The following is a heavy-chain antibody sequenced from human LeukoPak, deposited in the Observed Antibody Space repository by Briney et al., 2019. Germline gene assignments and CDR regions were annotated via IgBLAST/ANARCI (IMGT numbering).Heavy chain of an antibody. CDR1: GFTFSSYW. D-gene: IGHD3-10*01. J-gene: IGHJ4*02. Sequence: PGGSLRLSCAVSGFTFSSYWMSWVRQAPGKGLEWVANIKQDGSEENYVDSVKGRFAISRDNAKNSLYLQMNSLRAEDTAVYYCARDLGYYGSGSYYKALGYWGQGTLVTVSS. V-gene: IGHV3-7*01. CDR3: ARDLGYYGSGSYYKALGY. CDR2: IKQDGSEE.